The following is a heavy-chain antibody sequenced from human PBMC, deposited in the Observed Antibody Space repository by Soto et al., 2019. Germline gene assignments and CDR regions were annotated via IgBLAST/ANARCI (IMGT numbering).Heavy chain of an antibody. D-gene: IGHD2-8*02. CDR3: ARAGVAASPWCCMDV. CDR1: GYTFTHYA. V-gene: IGHV1-3*01. CDR2: INAGNGDT. Sequence: ASVKVSCKASGYTFTHYAIHWVRQAPGQRLEWMGWINAGNGDTGHSQKSQGRVTITSDKSASTVYMEMSSLRSEDTAVYYCARAGVAASPWCCMDVWGQGTTVTVSS. J-gene: IGHJ6*02.